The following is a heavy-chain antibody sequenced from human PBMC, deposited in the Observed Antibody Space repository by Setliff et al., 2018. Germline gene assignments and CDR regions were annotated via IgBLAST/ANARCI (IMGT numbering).Heavy chain of an antibody. CDR1: GGSISDNGYF. Sequence: KSSETLSLTCTVPGGSISDNGYFWGWVRQPPGKGLEWIGNIYFGGNTYFNPSFKSRVTMSIDTSNSQFSLKLSSVTAADTAIYYCARSLRRTFRRLDWLGFFGDWGQGAMVTVSS. D-gene: IGHD3-9*01. J-gene: IGHJ4*02. CDR3: ARSLRRTFRRLDWLGFFGD. V-gene: IGHV4-39*07. CDR2: IYFGGNT.